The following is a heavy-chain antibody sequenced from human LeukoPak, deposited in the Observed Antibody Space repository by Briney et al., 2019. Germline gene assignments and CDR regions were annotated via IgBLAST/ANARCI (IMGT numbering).Heavy chain of an antibody. Sequence: GASVKVSCKASGYTFTSYGISWVRQAPGQGLEWMGWISAYNGNTNYAQKLQGRVTMTTDTSTSTAYMELRSLRSDDTAVYYCARVGGSTNSGYDPWNYFDYWGQGTLVTVSS. D-gene: IGHD5-12*01. CDR1: GYTFTSYG. V-gene: IGHV1-18*01. CDR2: ISAYNGNT. CDR3: ARVGGSTNSGYDPWNYFDY. J-gene: IGHJ4*02.